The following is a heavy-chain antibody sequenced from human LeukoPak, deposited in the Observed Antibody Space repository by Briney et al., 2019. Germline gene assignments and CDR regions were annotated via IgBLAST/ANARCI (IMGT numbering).Heavy chain of an antibody. D-gene: IGHD6-19*01. CDR1: GFTFSSYW. CDR2: IKQDGSEK. CDR3: ARVGVVRGWYGAGSVDY. V-gene: IGHV3-7*05. Sequence: GGSLRLSCAASGFTFSSYWMSWVRQAPGKGLEWVANIKQDGSEKYYVDSVKGRFTISRDNAKNSLYLQMNSLRAEDTAVYYCARVGVVRGWYGAGSVDYWGQGTLVTVSS. J-gene: IGHJ4*02.